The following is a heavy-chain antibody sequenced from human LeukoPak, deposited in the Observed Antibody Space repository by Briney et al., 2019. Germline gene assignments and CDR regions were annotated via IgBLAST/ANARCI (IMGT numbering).Heavy chain of an antibody. D-gene: IGHD4-23*01. J-gene: IGHJ5*02. Sequence: GASVKVSCKASGNTFSSDYMHWVRQAPGQGLEWMGIINPSGGSTSYAQKFQGRVTMTRDMSTSTDYMELSSLRSEDTVVYYCARDNSVEDTAWWFDPWGQGTLVTVSS. CDR2: INPSGGST. CDR1: GNTFSSDY. V-gene: IGHV1-46*01. CDR3: ARDNSVEDTAWWFDP.